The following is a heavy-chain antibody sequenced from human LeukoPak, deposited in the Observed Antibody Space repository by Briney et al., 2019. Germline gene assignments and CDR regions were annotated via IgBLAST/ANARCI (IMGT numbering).Heavy chain of an antibody. CDR2: IDSGASET. CDR3: ARRGSGWYRGAFDI. J-gene: IGHJ3*02. D-gene: IGHD6-19*01. Sequence: GESLKISCKGSGYSFTSYWIGWVRQMPGKGLEWVGDIDSGASETRYSPSFQGQVTISADKSISTAYLQWSSLKASDTAMYYCARRGSGWYRGAFDIWGQGTMVTVSS. CDR1: GYSFTSYW. V-gene: IGHV5-51*01.